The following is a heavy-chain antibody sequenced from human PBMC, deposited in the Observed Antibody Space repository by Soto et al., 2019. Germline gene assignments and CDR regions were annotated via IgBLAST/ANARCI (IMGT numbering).Heavy chain of an antibody. D-gene: IGHD3-3*01. CDR2: ISSSSSYI. CDR3: ARDHGGAYYDFWSGYTHSGWFDP. Sequence: PGGSLRLSCAASGFTFSSYSMNWVRQAPGKGLEWVSSISSSSSYIYYADSVKGRFTISRDNAKNSLYLQMNSLRAEDTAVYYCARDHGGAYYDFWSGYTHSGWFDPWGQGTLVTVSS. CDR1: GFTFSSYS. V-gene: IGHV3-21*01. J-gene: IGHJ5*02.